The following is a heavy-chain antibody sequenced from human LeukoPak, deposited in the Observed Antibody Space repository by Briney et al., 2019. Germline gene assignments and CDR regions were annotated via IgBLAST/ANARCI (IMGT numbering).Heavy chain of an antibody. CDR3: AIQPWGSGNNWYFDL. D-gene: IGHD7-27*01. CDR1: GYTFTDYY. V-gene: IGHV1-2*02. Sequence: GASVKVSCKASGYTFTDYYMHWVRQAPGQGPEWMGWINANSGGTDYAQKFQGRVTMTRDTSISTTYVELSSLTSDDTAVYYCAIQPWGSGNNWYFDLWGRGTLVTVSS. CDR2: INANSGGT. J-gene: IGHJ2*01.